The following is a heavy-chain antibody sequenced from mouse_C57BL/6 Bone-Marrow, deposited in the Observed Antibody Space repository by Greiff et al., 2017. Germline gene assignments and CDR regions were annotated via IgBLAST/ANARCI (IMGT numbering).Heavy chain of an antibody. V-gene: IGHV5-6*01. CDR2: ISSGGSYT. J-gene: IGHJ2*01. D-gene: IGHD4-1*01. CDR1: GFTFSSYG. CDR3: ARLGVPYDY. Sequence: EVKLMESGGDLVKPGGSLKLSCAASGFTFSSYGMSWVRQTPDKRLEWVATISSGGSYTYYPDSVKGRFTISRDNAKNTLYLQMSSLKSEDTAMYYCARLGVPYDYGGQGTTLTVSS.